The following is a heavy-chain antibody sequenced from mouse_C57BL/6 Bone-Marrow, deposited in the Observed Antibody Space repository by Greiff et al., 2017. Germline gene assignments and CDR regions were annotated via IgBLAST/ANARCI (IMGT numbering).Heavy chain of an antibody. CDR2: ILPGSGST. CDR3: ARSGYYIYYYAMDY. Sequence: QVQLQQSGAELMKPGASVKLSCKATGYTFTGYWIEWVKQRPGHGLEWIGEILPGSGSTNYYEKFKGKATFTADTSSNTAYMQLSSLTTEDSAIYYCARSGYYIYYYAMDYWGQGTSVTVSS. D-gene: IGHD2-3*01. J-gene: IGHJ4*01. CDR1: GYTFTGYW. V-gene: IGHV1-9*01.